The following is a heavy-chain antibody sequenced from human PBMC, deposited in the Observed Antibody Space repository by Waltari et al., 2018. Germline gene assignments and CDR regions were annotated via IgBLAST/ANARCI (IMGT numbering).Heavy chain of an antibody. CDR2: IIPTLGIA. J-gene: IGHJ4*02. D-gene: IGHD2-15*01. Sequence: QVQLVQSGAEVKKPGSSAKVSCTASGGSFRSYSINWVRQVPGQGRDGMGGIIPTLGIADYAPKFQDRVTISADEFTRTAYMEVRSLLPEDTAVYYCSRDGDYGGNAPSDYWGQGTLVTVSS. CDR1: GGSFRSYS. CDR3: SRDGDYGGNAPSDY. V-gene: IGHV1-69*16.